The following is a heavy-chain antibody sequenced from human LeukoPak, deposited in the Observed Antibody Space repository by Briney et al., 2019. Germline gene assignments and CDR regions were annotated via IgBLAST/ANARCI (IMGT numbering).Heavy chain of an antibody. CDR2: INAGNGNT. Sequence: ASVKVSCKASRYTFTSYAMHWVRQAPGQRLEWMGWINAGNGNTKYSQKFQDRVTITRDTSTSTSYMELSSLRSEDTAEYYCARQGGGPYSGSPFDYWGQGTLVTVSS. V-gene: IGHV1-3*01. D-gene: IGHD1-26*01. CDR3: ARQGGGPYSGSPFDY. J-gene: IGHJ4*02. CDR1: RYTFTSYA.